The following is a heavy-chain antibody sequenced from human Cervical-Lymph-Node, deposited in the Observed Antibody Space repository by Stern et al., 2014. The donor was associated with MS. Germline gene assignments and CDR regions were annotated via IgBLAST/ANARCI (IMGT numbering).Heavy chain of an antibody. CDR2: INAGNGNT. V-gene: IGHV1-3*01. D-gene: IGHD2-15*01. Sequence: DQLVESGAEVKKPGASVKVSCKASGYTFSNYTMHWVRQAPGQRLEWMGWINAGNGNTKYSQKFQGRVTITRDTSASTAYMELSSLSSEDTAVYYCARKYTYCSGVSCYGGGLDYWGQGTLVTVSS. J-gene: IGHJ4*02. CDR1: GYTFSNYT. CDR3: ARKYTYCSGVSCYGGGLDY.